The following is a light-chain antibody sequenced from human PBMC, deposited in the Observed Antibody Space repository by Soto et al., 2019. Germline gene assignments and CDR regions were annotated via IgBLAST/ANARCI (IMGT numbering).Light chain of an antibody. Sequence: EIVLTQSPATLSLSPGERATLSCRASQSVSSYLAWYQQKPGQAPRLLIYDASNRATGIPARFSGSGSGTDFTLTISSIEPEDFAAYYCQQRSNWPLTFGGGTKVDIK. CDR2: DAS. CDR3: QQRSNWPLT. J-gene: IGKJ4*01. CDR1: QSVSSY. V-gene: IGKV3-11*01.